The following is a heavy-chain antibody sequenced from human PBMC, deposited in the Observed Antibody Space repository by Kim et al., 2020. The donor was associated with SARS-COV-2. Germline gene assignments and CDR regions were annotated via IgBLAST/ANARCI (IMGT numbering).Heavy chain of an antibody. D-gene: IGHD1-26*01. CDR1: GGSISSGGYY. CDR3: ARESGTYRQAGFDY. CDR2: IYYSGST. J-gene: IGHJ4*02. Sequence: SETLPLTCTVSGGSISSGGYYWSWIRQHPGKGLEWIGYIYYSGSTYYNPSLKSRVTISVDTSKNQFSLKLSSVTAADTAVYYCARESGTYRQAGFDYWGQGTLVTVSS. V-gene: IGHV4-31*03.